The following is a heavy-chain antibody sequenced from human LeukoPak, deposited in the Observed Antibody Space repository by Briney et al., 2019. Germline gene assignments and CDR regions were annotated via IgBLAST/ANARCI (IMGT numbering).Heavy chain of an antibody. CDR1: GFTFSSYS. CDR2: ISSSSSYI. CDR3: AREGSGYDYFIHWFDS. J-gene: IGHJ5*01. Sequence: GGSLRLSCAASGFTFSSYSMNWVRQAPGKGLEWVSSISSSSSYIYYADSVKGRFTISRDNAKNSLYLQMNSLRAEDTAVYYCAREGSGYDYFIHWFDSWGQGTLVTVSS. D-gene: IGHD5-12*01. V-gene: IGHV3-21*01.